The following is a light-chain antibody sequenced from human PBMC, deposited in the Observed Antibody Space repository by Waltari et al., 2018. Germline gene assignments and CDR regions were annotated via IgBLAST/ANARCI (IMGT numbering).Light chain of an antibody. CDR1: QDIGNY. J-gene: IGKJ2*01. V-gene: IGKV1-27*01. CDR2: DAS. CDR3: QRYNTAPPLYA. Sequence: GDRVTITCRSSQDIGNYLAWYQQTPGKPSRLLSYDASPLQSVVPSRLSGSGSGTDFTLTISSLQPEDVATYDFQRYNTAPPLYAFGQGTKLEIK.